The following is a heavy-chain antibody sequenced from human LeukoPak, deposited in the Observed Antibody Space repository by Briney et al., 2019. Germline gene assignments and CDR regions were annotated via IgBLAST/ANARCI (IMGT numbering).Heavy chain of an antibody. CDR1: GYTFTNNY. CDR3: VRDNSGPDY. Sequence: ASVKVPCKASGYTFTNNYIHWVRQAPGQGLEWVGIIYPSDGSTRYAQKFQDRVTMTRDTSTSTVYMELSSLRSEDTAVYYCVRDNSGPDYWGQGTLVTVSS. V-gene: IGHV1-46*01. J-gene: IGHJ4*02. CDR2: IYPSDGST.